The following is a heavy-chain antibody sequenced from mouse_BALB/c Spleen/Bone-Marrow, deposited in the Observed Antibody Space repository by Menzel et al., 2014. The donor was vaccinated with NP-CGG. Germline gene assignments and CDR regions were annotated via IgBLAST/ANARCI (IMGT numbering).Heavy chain of an antibody. CDR2: ISGGGNS. Sequence: EVQVVESGGGLVKPGRSLKLSCAASGFSFSSYAVSWVRQTPEKRLEWVASISGGGNSYHSDNMKGRFTISRDNARNILYLQMSSLRSEDTAMYYCARARGVTTATPYYFDYWGQGTALTVSS. CDR3: ARARGVTTATPYYFDY. V-gene: IGHV5-6-5*01. CDR1: GFSFSSYA. J-gene: IGHJ2*01. D-gene: IGHD1-2*01.